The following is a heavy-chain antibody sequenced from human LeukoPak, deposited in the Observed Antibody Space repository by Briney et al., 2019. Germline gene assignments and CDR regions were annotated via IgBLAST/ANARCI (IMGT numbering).Heavy chain of an antibody. V-gene: IGHV3-23*01. D-gene: IGHD3-3*01. CDR2: ISGSGGST. J-gene: IGHJ4*02. Sequence: GGSLRLSCAASGFTFSSYAMSWVRQAPGKGLEWVSAISGSGGSTYYADSEKGRFTISRDNSKNTLYLQMNSLRAEDTAVYYCAKEAYYDFWSGYYIDYWGQGTLVTVSS. CDR3: AKEAYYDFWSGYYIDY. CDR1: GFTFSSYA.